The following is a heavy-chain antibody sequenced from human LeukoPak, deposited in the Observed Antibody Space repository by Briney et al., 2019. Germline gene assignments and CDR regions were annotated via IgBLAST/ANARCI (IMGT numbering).Heavy chain of an antibody. CDR1: GGSIRSSYYY. V-gene: IGHV4-39*07. D-gene: IGHD6-13*01. Sequence: SETLSLTCTVSGGSIRSSYYYWGWIRQPPGKGLEWIGSIYDSGSTYDNPSLKSRVTISVDKSKNQFSLKLSSVTAAGTAVYYCARVAAAGTYVYYYYGMDVWGQGTTVTVSS. CDR2: IYDSGST. CDR3: ARVAAAGTYVYYYYGMDV. J-gene: IGHJ6*02.